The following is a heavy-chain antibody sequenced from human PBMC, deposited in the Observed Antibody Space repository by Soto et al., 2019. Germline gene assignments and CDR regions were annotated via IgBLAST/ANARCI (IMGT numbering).Heavy chain of an antibody. Sequence: QVQLVQSGAEVKKPGSSVKVSCKASGGTFSSYAISWVRQAPGQGLEWMGGIIPIFGTANYAQKFQGRVTISADESTSKAYMALSSLRSEDTAVYYCARAPDYGYDSYGMDAWGQGTTVTVSS. J-gene: IGHJ6*02. D-gene: IGHD4-17*01. CDR2: IIPIFGTA. CDR1: GGTFSSYA. V-gene: IGHV1-69*01. CDR3: ARAPDYGYDSYGMDA.